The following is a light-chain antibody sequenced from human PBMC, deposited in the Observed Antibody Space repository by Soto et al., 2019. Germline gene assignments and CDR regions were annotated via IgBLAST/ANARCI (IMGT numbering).Light chain of an antibody. CDR2: RNN. Sequence: QSVLTQPPSASGTPGQRVTISCSGSSSNIGSNYVYWYQQFPGTSPQLLIYRNNQRPSEVPDRFSGSKSGTSASLAISGLRSEDEADYYCAAWDDSLSGRVFGGGTKLTVL. J-gene: IGLJ3*02. CDR1: SSNIGSNY. V-gene: IGLV1-47*01. CDR3: AAWDDSLSGRV.